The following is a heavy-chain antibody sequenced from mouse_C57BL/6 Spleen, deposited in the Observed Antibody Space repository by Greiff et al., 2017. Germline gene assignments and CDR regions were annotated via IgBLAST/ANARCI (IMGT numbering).Heavy chain of an antibody. J-gene: IGHJ1*03. CDR2: ISSGGDYI. CDR3: TREEGNYVWYFDV. Sequence: EVQLVESGEGLVKPGGSLKLSCAASGFTFSSYAMSWVRQTPEKRLEWVAYISSGGDYIYYADTVKGRFTISRDNARNTLYLQMSSLKSEDTAMYYCTREEGNYVWYFDVWGTGTTVTVSS. V-gene: IGHV5-9-1*02. D-gene: IGHD2-1*01. CDR1: GFTFSSYA.